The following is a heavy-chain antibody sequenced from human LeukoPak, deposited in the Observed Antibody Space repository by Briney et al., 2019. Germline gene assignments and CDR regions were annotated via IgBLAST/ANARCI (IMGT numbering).Heavy chain of an antibody. J-gene: IGHJ4*02. D-gene: IGHD1-26*01. CDR2: INHSGST. CDR1: GGSFSGYY. V-gene: IGHV4-34*01. CDR3: ARGRVGAHFDY. Sequence: PSETLSPTWAVYGGSFSGYYWSWIRQPPGKGLEWIGEINHSGSTNYNPSLRSRVTISVDTSKNQFSLKLSSVTAADTAVYYCARGRVGAHFDYWGQGTLVTVSS.